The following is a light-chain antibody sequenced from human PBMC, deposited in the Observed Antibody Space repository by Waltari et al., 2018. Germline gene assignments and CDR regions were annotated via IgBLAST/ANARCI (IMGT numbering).Light chain of an antibody. V-gene: IGLV1-44*01. CDR1: SPHIGTNP. CDR2: SHN. J-gene: IGLJ3*02. CDR3: GTWDDSLSVWL. Sequence: QSVLTQPPSPSGTPGQRVTTSCSGSSPHIGTNPATWCQHLPGTAPQLTIYSHNRRPSGVPDRFSGSKSGTSASLAISGLQSEDEADYYCGTWDDSLSVWLFGGGTKLTVL.